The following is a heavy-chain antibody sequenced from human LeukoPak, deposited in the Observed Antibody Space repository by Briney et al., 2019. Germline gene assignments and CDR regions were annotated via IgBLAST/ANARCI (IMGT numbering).Heavy chain of an antibody. Sequence: ASVKVSCKASGYTFTSYYMHWVRQAPGQGLEWMGIINPSGGSTSYAQKFQGRVTMTRDTSTSTVYMELSSLRSEDTAVSYCARAYDFWSGYYSTFFDYWGQGTLVTVSS. J-gene: IGHJ4*02. V-gene: IGHV1-46*01. D-gene: IGHD3-3*01. CDR1: GYTFTSYY. CDR3: ARAYDFWSGYYSTFFDY. CDR2: INPSGGST.